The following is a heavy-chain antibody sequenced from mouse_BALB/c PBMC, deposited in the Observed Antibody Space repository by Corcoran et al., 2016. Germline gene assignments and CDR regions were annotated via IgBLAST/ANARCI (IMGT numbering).Heavy chain of an antibody. V-gene: IGHV1S136*01. J-gene: IGHJ3*01. CDR1: GYTFTSYV. Sequence: EVQLQQSGPELVKPGASVKMSCKASGYTFTSYVMHWVKQKPGQGLEWIGYINPYNDGTKYNEKFKGKATLTSDKSSSTAYMELSSLTSEDSAVYYCARGLTGVLAWFAYWGQGTLVTVSA. D-gene: IGHD4-1*01. CDR2: INPYNDGT. CDR3: ARGLTGVLAWFAY.